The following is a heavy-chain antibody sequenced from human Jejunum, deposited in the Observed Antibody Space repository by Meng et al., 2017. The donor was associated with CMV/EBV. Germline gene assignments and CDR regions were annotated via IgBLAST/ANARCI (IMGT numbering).Heavy chain of an antibody. Sequence: GFSCSAFNMNWVRQAPGKGLEWVASISSTSSYIYYADSLKGRFTISRDNAKNSLYLQMNSLRAEDTAVYYCANQQPWNYYYGMEFWGQGTTVTVSS. CDR3: ANQQPWNYYYGMEF. J-gene: IGHJ6*02. V-gene: IGHV3-21*01. CDR2: ISSTSSYI. D-gene: IGHD5-18*01. CDR1: GFSCSAFN.